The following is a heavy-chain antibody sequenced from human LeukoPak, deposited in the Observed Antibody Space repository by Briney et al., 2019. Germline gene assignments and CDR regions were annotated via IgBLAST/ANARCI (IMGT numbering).Heavy chain of an antibody. J-gene: IGHJ4*02. V-gene: IGHV3-30*18. CDR2: ISYDGSNK. CDR3: AKEQQLVKGVIDY. Sequence: GGSLRLSCAASGFTFSSYGMHWVRQAPGKGLEWVAVISYDGSNKYCADSVKGRFTISRDNSKNTLYLQMNSLGAEDTAVYYCAKEQQLVKGVIDYWGQGTLVTVSS. CDR1: GFTFSSYG. D-gene: IGHD6-13*01.